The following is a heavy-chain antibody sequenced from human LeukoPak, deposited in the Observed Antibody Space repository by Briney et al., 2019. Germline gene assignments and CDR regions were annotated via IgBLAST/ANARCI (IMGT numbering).Heavy chain of an antibody. CDR1: GGSISSYY. CDR3: ARYVVYGSGKYYFDY. Sequence: PSETLSLTCTVSGGSISSYYWSWIRQPPGKGLEWIGYIYYSGSTNCNPSVKSRVAMSVDTSKKQFSLKLSSLTAADTAVYYCARYVVYGSGKYYFDYWGQGTLVTVSS. V-gene: IGHV4-59*01. J-gene: IGHJ4*02. D-gene: IGHD3-10*01. CDR2: IYYSGST.